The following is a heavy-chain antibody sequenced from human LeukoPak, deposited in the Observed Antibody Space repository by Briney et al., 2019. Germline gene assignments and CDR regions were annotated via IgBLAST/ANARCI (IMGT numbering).Heavy chain of an antibody. J-gene: IGHJ4*02. CDR2: INHSGST. CDR3: ATAPYANDY. CDR1: GGSFSGYY. Sequence: SETLSLTYAVYGGSFSGYYWSWIRQPPGKGLEWIGEINHSGSTNYNPSLKSRVTISVDTSENQFSLKLSSVTAADTAVYYCATAPYANDYWGQGTLVTVSS. V-gene: IGHV4-34*01.